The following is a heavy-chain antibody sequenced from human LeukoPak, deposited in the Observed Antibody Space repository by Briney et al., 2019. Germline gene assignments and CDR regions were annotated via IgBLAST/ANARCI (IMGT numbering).Heavy chain of an antibody. CDR1: GFTFSSYA. D-gene: IGHD6-13*01. CDR2: ISGSGGST. CDR3: AKDSGSSWSFFDY. J-gene: IGHJ4*02. V-gene: IGHV3-23*01. Sequence: PGGSLRLSCAASGFTFSSYAMSWVRQAPGKGLEWVSGISGSGGSTYYADSVKGRFTISRDNSKNTLYLQMNSLRAEDTAVYYCAKDSGSSWSFFDYWGQGTLVTVSS.